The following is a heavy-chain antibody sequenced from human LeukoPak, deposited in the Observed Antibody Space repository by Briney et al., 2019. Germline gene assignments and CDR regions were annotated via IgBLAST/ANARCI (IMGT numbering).Heavy chain of an antibody. Sequence: VASVKVSCKASGYTFTGYYMHWVRQAPGQGLAWMGWSNPNSGGTNYAQKFQGRVNMTRDTSISTAYMELSRLRSDDTAVYYCARPEDYDSSGYSYYFDYWGQGTPVTVSS. CDR1: GYTFTGYY. V-gene: IGHV1-2*02. CDR3: ARPEDYDSSGYSYYFDY. CDR2: SNPNSGGT. J-gene: IGHJ4*02. D-gene: IGHD3-22*01.